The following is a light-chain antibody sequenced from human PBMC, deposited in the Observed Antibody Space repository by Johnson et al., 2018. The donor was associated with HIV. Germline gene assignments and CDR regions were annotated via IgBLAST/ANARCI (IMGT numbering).Light chain of an antibody. CDR2: DNN. Sequence: QAVLTQPPSVSAAPGQKVTISCSGSSSNIGNNYVSWYQQLPGTAPKLLIYDNNKRPSGIPDRFSGSKSGTSATLGITGLPTGDEADYYCGIWDGSLSAYVFGTGTKVTVL. J-gene: IGLJ1*01. CDR3: GIWDGSLSAYV. CDR1: SSNIGNNY. V-gene: IGLV1-51*01.